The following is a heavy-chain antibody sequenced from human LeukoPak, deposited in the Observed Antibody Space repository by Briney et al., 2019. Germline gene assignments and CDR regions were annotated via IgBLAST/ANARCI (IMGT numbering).Heavy chain of an antibody. CDR2: ISGSGGCT. J-gene: IGHJ4*02. Sequence: GGSLRLSCAASGLIFSSFAMSWVRQVPGKGLEWGSGISGSGGCTYYADSVKGRFTISRDNSKNTLYLQMNSLRAEDTAVYYCAKGAPGFGELLSFDYWGQGTLVTVSS. D-gene: IGHD3-10*01. CDR3: AKGAPGFGELLSFDY. V-gene: IGHV3-23*01. CDR1: GLIFSSFA.